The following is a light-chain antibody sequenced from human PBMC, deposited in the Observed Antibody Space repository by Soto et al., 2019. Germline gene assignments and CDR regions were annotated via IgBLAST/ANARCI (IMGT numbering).Light chain of an antibody. V-gene: IGLV1-47*02. CDR2: TNN. J-gene: IGLJ3*02. CDR1: FSNIGRDY. CDR3: AAWDDTLSTWV. Sequence: QSVLTQPPSASGTPGQRVTISCSGSFSNIGRDYVYWYQQFPGTAPKLLIYTNNQRPSGVPDRFSGSKSGTSASLAISGLWSEDEAFYYCAAWDDTLSTWVFGGGTKLTVL.